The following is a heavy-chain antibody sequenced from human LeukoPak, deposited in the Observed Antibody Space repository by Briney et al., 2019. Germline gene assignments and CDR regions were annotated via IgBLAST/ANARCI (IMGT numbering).Heavy chain of an antibody. CDR1: GFTFSSYS. CDR3: ARDRYGDYVSDY. Sequence: GGSLRLSCAASGFTFSSYSMTWVRQAPGKGLEWVSYISSSGRTIYYADSVKGRFTISRDSAKNSPYLQMNSLRAEDTAVYYCARDRYGDYVSDYWGQGTLVTVSS. CDR2: ISSSGRTI. J-gene: IGHJ4*02. V-gene: IGHV3-48*01. D-gene: IGHD4-17*01.